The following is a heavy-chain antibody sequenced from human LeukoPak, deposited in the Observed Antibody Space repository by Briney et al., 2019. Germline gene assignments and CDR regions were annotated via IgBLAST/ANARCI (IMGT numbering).Heavy chain of an antibody. CDR3: ARGRGVYSSGWSYYFDH. CDR1: GGSFSGYY. V-gene: IGHV4-34*01. Sequence: SETLSLTCAVYGGSFSGYYWSWIRQPPGKGLEWIGEINHSGSTNYNPSLKSRVTISVDTSKNQFSLKLSSVTAADTAVYYCARGRGVYSSGWSYYFDHWGQGTLVTVSS. CDR2: INHSGST. D-gene: IGHD6-19*01. J-gene: IGHJ4*02.